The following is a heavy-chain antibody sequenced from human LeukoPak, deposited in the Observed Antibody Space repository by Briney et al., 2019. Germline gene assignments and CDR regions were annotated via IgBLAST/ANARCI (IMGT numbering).Heavy chain of an antibody. J-gene: IGHJ4*02. CDR1: GFTFSSYA. CDR3: ARDGSIAARPYPDY. Sequence: GGSLRLSCAASGFTFSSYAMHWVRQAPGKGLEWVAVISYDGSNKYYADSVKGRFTISRDNSKNTLYLQMNSLRAEDTAVYYCARDGSIAARPYPDYWAREPWSPSPQ. CDR2: ISYDGSNK. V-gene: IGHV3-30-3*01. D-gene: IGHD6-6*01.